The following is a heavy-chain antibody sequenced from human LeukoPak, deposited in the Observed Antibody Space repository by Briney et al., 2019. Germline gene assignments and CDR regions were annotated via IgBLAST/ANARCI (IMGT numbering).Heavy chain of an antibody. V-gene: IGHV4-38-2*02. J-gene: IGHJ4*02. CDR1: GYSISSGYY. Sequence: SETLSLTCTVSGYSISSGYYWGWIRQPPGKGLEWIGNIYHSGSTYYNPSLKSRVTISVDTSKNQFSLKLSSVTAADTAVYYCARDVVAAPGTWDYWGQGTLVTVSS. CDR3: ARDVVAAPGTWDY. D-gene: IGHD6-13*01. CDR2: IYHSGST.